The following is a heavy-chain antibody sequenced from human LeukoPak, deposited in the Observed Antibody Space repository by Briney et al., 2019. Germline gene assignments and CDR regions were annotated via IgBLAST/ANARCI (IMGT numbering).Heavy chain of an antibody. D-gene: IGHD6-6*01. CDR2: ISYDGSNK. J-gene: IGHJ4*02. V-gene: IGHV3-30*03. CDR3: AREAYSSSDFDY. Sequence: GGSLRLSCAASGFTFSSYGMHWVRQAPGKGLEWVAVISYDGSNKYYADSVKGRFTISRDNSKNTLYLQMNGLRAEDTAVYYCAREAYSSSDFDYWGQGTLVTVSS. CDR1: GFTFSSYG.